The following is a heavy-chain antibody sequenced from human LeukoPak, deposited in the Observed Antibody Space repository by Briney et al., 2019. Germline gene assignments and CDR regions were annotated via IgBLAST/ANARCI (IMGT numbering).Heavy chain of an antibody. Sequence: GASVKVSCKTSDYTFTSYGISWVRQAPGQGLEWMGWISAYNGNTNYAQKLQGRVTMTTDTSTSTAYMELRSLRSDDTAVYYCARAPSQRDILTGYYIRRDWFDPWGQGTLVTVSS. CDR1: DYTFTSYG. V-gene: IGHV1-18*01. J-gene: IGHJ5*02. CDR2: ISAYNGNT. CDR3: ARAPSQRDILTGYYIRRDWFDP. D-gene: IGHD3-9*01.